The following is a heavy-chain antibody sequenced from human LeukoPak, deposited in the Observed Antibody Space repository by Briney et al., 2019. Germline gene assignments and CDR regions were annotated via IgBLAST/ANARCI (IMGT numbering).Heavy chain of an antibody. CDR1: GGSVSSGDYY. Sequence: PSQTLSLTCTVSGGSVSSGDYYWSWIRQPPGKGLEWIGYIYHSGSTYYNPSLKSRVTISVDTSKNQFSLKLSSVTAADTAVYYCARNVAMNWFDPWGQGTLVTVSS. D-gene: IGHD2-21*01. V-gene: IGHV4-30-4*01. J-gene: IGHJ5*02. CDR2: IYHSGST. CDR3: ARNVAMNWFDP.